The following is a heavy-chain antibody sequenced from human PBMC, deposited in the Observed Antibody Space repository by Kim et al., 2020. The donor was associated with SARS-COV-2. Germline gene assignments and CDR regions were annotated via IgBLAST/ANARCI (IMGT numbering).Heavy chain of an antibody. Sequence: YVDAGKGRFTISRDNSKNTIFLQMNSLTPDDWAVYYCARRDFWSAYPFDLWGQGALLTVSS. J-gene: IGHJ4*02. D-gene: IGHD3-3*01. V-gene: IGHV3-30*03. CDR3: ARRDFWSAYPFDL.